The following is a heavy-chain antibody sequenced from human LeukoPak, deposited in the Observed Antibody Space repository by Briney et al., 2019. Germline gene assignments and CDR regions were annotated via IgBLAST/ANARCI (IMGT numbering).Heavy chain of an antibody. CDR1: GGSISSYY. D-gene: IGHD2-2*01. J-gene: IGHJ4*02. Sequence: SETLSLTCTVSGGSISSYYWNWIRQPPGKGLEWIGYIYSSGSTNYNPSLKSRVTISVDTSKNQFSLKLSSMTAADTAVYYCARVESTRAIDYWGQGTLVTVSS. CDR2: IYSSGST. V-gene: IGHV4-59*01. CDR3: ARVESTRAIDY.